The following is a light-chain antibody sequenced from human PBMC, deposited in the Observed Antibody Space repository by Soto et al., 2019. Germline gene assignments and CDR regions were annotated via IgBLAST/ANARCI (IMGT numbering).Light chain of an antibody. CDR1: QSVSSNY. J-gene: IGKJ4*01. CDR3: QQYGSSPPLT. CDR2: GAS. Sequence: EIVLTQSPGTLSLSPGERATLSCRASQSVSSNYLAWYQQKPGQAPRLLIYGASSRATSIPDRFSGSGSGTDFTLTISRLEPEDFVVYYCQQYGSSPPLTFGGGTKVEIK. V-gene: IGKV3-20*01.